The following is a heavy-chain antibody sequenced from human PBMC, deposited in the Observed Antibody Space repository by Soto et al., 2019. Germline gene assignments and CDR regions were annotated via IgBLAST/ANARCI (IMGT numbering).Heavy chain of an antibody. Sequence: ASVKVSCKASGYTFSSYGVHWVRQAPGQGLEWMGWINADSGNTKYSQKLQGRVTMTTDTSASTAYMELRSLRSDDTAVYYCARDNDILTGYFDYWGQGTLVTVSS. CDR2: INADSGNT. D-gene: IGHD3-9*01. J-gene: IGHJ4*02. CDR1: GYTFSSYG. CDR3: ARDNDILTGYFDY. V-gene: IGHV1-18*01.